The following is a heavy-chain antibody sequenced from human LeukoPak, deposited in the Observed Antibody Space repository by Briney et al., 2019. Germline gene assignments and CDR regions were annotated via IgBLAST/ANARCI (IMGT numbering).Heavy chain of an antibody. V-gene: IGHV4-61*02. J-gene: IGHJ6*04. CDR1: GGSISSGSYY. Sequence: TLSLTCTVSGGSISSGSYYWSWIRQPAGKGLEGIGRIYTSGSTNYNPSLKSRVTISVDTSKNQFSLKLSSVTAADTAVYYCAREFTPDYDFWSGYYMDVWGKGTTVTVSS. CDR3: AREFTPDYDFWSGYYMDV. D-gene: IGHD3-3*01. CDR2: IYTSGST.